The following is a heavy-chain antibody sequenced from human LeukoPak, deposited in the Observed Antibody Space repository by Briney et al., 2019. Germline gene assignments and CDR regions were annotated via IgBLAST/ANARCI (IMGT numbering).Heavy chain of an antibody. Sequence: WETLSLTSTVSGGSISCSGYYWGWIRQPPGKGLEWIGSIYYSGSTYYNPSLKSRVTISVDTSKNQFSLKLSSVTAADTAVYYCARVRGQSSGSYYEIWGQGTLVTVSS. CDR2: IYYSGST. CDR3: ARVRGQSSGSYYEI. V-gene: IGHV4-39*01. J-gene: IGHJ4*02. D-gene: IGHD3-10*01. CDR1: GGSISCSGYY.